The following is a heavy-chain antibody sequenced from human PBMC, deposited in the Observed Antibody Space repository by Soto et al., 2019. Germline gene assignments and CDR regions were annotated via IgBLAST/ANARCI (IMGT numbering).Heavy chain of an antibody. D-gene: IGHD3-3*02. CDR2: ISYDGSNK. V-gene: IGHV3-30*18. J-gene: IGHJ6*02. Sequence: QVQLVESGGGVVQPGRSLRLSCVASGFNFNTYGMHWVRQSPGEGLEWVAVISYDGSNKYYADSVKGRFTISRDNSKNTLYLQMSSLRTEDTAVLYCAKDQSPHFWSGFPPYYNYIMDVWGQGIAVTVSS. CDR3: AKDQSPHFWSGFPPYYNYIMDV. CDR1: GFNFNTYG.